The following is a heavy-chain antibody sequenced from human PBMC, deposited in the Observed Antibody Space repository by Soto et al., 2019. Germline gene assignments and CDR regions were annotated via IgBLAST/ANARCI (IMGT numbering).Heavy chain of an antibody. CDR1: GGTFSSYA. CDR3: ASHLSSIAAGRYDY. D-gene: IGHD6-6*01. V-gene: IGHV1-69*13. Sequence: SVKVSCKASGGTFSSYAISWVRQAPGQGLEWMGGIIPIIGTANYAQKFQGRVTITADESTSTAYMELSSLRSEDTAVYYCASHLSSIAAGRYDYWGQGTLVTVSS. J-gene: IGHJ4*02. CDR2: IIPIIGTA.